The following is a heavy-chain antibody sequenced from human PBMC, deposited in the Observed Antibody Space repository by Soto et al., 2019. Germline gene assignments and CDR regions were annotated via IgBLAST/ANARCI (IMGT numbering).Heavy chain of an antibody. CDR2: ISAYNGNT. CDR3: ARPGLYCSSTSCYEGWFDP. Sequence: QVQLVQSGAEVKKPGASVKVSCKASGYTFTSYGISWVRQAPGQALEWMGGISAYNGNTNYAQKLQGRVTMTTDTSTSTAYMELRSLRSDDTAVYYCARPGLYCSSTSCYEGWFDPWGQGTLVTVSS. CDR1: GYTFTSYG. D-gene: IGHD2-2*01. J-gene: IGHJ5*02. V-gene: IGHV1-18*01.